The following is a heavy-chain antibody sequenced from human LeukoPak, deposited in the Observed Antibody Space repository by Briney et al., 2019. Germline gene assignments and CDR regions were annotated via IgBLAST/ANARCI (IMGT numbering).Heavy chain of an antibody. CDR1: GGSLSIYY. D-gene: IGHD3-9*01. V-gene: IGHV4-59*12. Sequence: NSSETLSLTCTVSGGSLSIYYWSWIRQPPGKGLEWIGDIYYSGFTNYNPSLQSRVTISVDTSKNQFSLKLSSVTAADTAVYYCARGLHYDILTGYYWDYWGQGTLVTVSS. J-gene: IGHJ4*02. CDR2: IYYSGFT. CDR3: ARGLHYDILTGYYWDY.